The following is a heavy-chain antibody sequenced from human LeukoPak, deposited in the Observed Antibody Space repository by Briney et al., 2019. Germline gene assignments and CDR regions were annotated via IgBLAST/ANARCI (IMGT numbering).Heavy chain of an antibody. CDR2: INHSRST. V-gene: IGHV4-34*01. D-gene: IGHD5-12*01. CDR1: GGSFSPYY. Sequence: SGTLSLTCAVYGGSFSPYYWSWIRQSPDKGLEWIGEINHSRSTNYNPSLKSRVTISVDTSKNQFSLKLSSVTAADTAVYYCAIPQEGLRNLRAFDYWGQGTLVTVSS. J-gene: IGHJ4*02. CDR3: AIPQEGLRNLRAFDY.